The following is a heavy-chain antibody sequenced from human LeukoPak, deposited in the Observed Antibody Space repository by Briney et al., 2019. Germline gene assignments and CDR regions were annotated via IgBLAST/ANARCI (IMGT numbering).Heavy chain of an antibody. D-gene: IGHD3-22*01. CDR1: GGSISSYY. V-gene: IGHV4-4*09. Sequence: PSETLSLTCIVSGGSISSYYWSWIRQPPGKGLEWIGYIYTSGSTNYNPSLKSRVTISVDTSKNQFSLKLSSVTAADTAVYYCARQRYYYDSSGYYFPFDYWGQGTLVTVSS. CDR3: ARQRYYYDSSGYYFPFDY. CDR2: IYTSGST. J-gene: IGHJ4*02.